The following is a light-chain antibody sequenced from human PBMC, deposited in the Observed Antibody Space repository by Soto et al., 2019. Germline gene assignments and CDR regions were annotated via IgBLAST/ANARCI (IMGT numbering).Light chain of an antibody. J-gene: IGKJ3*01. V-gene: IGKV1-33*01. CDR2: DAS. Sequence: DIQMTQSPSSVSASVGDRVSITCQASQDITNFLNWYQQKPGKAPRLLIYDASNLETGVPLRFTGSGSGTDFTFTITNLQPEDVATYFCQQYGSLPLTFGPGTKVDFK. CDR1: QDITNF. CDR3: QQYGSLPLT.